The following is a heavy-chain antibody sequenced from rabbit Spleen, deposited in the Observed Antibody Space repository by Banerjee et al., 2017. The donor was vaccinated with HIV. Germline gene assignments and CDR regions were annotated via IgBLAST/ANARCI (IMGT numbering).Heavy chain of an antibody. CDR1: GFSFSNKYV. J-gene: IGHJ4*01. CDR2: IYTTGTWT. D-gene: IGHD8-1*01. V-gene: IGHV1S45*01. CDR3: ARLSSDWTYLEL. Sequence: QEQVVESGGGLVKPGASLTLTCTASGFSFSNKYVMCWVRQAPGKGLEWIACIYTTGTWTYYASWAKGRFTISKTSTTVTLQMTSLTAADTAPYFCARLSSDWTYLELWGPGTLVTVS.